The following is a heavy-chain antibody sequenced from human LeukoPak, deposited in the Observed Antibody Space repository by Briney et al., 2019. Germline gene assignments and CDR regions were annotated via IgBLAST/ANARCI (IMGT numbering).Heavy chain of an antibody. V-gene: IGHV4-38-2*02. D-gene: IGHD3-22*01. Sequence: PSETLSLTCTVSGYSISSGYYWGWIRQPPGKGLEWIGSIYHSGSTYYNPSLKSRVTISVDTSKNQFSLKLSSVTAADTAVYYCARRSYYDSSGYYFGGAKFDYWGQGTLVTVSS. CDR2: IYHSGST. J-gene: IGHJ4*02. CDR1: GYSISSGYY. CDR3: ARRSYYDSSGYYFGGAKFDY.